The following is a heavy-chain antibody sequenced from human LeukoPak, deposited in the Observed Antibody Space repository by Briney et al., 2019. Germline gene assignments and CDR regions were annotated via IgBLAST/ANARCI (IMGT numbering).Heavy chain of an antibody. CDR2: IYTSGST. D-gene: IGHD6-6*01. CDR3: ARGVAARSQGYYFDY. V-gene: IGHV4-4*07. CDR1: GGSISSYY. Sequence: SETLSLTCTVSGGSISSYYWSWIRQPAGKGLEWIGRIYTSGSTNYNPSLKSRVTTSVDTSKNQFSLKLSSVTAADTAVYYCARGVAARSQGYYFDYWGQGTLVTVSS. J-gene: IGHJ4*02.